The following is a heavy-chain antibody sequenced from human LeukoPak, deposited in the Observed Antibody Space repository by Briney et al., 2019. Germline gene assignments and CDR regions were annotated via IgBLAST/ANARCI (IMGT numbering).Heavy chain of an antibody. Sequence: SETLSLTCTVSGGSISSYYWSWIRQPAGKGLEWIGRIYTSGSTNYNPSLKSRVTISVDTSKNQFSLDLKSVTPADTAVYYCASAYTTGWYDAFDIWGQGAMVTVSS. CDR3: ASAYTTGWYDAFDI. CDR1: GGSISSYY. D-gene: IGHD6-19*01. CDR2: IYTSGST. J-gene: IGHJ3*02. V-gene: IGHV4-4*07.